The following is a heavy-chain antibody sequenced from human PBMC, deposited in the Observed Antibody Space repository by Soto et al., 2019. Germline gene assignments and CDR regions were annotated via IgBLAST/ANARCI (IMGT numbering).Heavy chain of an antibody. V-gene: IGHV1-69*10. Sequence: SVKVSCKASEDTFRNYAISRVRQAPGQGLEWMGGIIPIFGIANYAEKFQGRVTITADTSANMVYLELSSVRSADAAVYYCASTKYDSSAYYYWYLGLWGRGTLVTVAS. CDR1: EDTFRNYA. CDR2: IIPIFGIA. CDR3: ASTKYDSSAYYYWYLGL. D-gene: IGHD3-22*01. J-gene: IGHJ2*01.